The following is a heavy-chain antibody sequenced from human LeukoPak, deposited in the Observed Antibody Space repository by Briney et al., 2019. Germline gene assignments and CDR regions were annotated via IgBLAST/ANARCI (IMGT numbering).Heavy chain of an antibody. CDR2: INHSGSA. J-gene: IGHJ1*01. CDR3: SLYFQH. V-gene: IGHV4-34*01. CDR1: GGSFSGYY. Sequence: SETLSLTCAVSGGSFSGYYWTWIRQPPGKGLEWIGEINHSGSANYNPSLKSRVTISLDTSKNQFSLKLSSVTAADTAVYYCSLYFQHWGQGTLVTVSS.